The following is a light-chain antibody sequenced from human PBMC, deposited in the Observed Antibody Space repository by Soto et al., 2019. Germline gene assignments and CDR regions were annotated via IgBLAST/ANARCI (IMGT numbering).Light chain of an antibody. J-gene: IGLJ2*01. CDR3: SSYAGTNIVI. Sequence: QSALTQPPSASGSPGQSVTISCTGTSSDVGGYNFVSWYQQHPGKAPKLIIYEVTQRPSGVPDRSSGSKSGNTASLAVSGLQGEDEADYYCSSYAGTNIVIFGGGTKLTVL. CDR2: EVT. CDR1: SSDVGGYNF. V-gene: IGLV2-8*01.